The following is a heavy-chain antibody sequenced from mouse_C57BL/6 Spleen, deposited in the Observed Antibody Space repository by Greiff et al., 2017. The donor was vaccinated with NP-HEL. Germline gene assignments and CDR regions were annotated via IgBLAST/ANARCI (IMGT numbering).Heavy chain of an antibody. CDR2: INPSSGYT. J-gene: IGHJ2*01. CDR3: ASLVDFDY. CDR1: GYTFPSYT. Sequence: VQLQQSGAELARPGASVKMSCKASGYTFPSYTMHWVKQRPGQGLEWIGYINPSSGYTKYNQKFKDKATLTADKSSSTAYMQLSSLTSEDSAVYYCASLVDFDYWGQGTTLTVSS. V-gene: IGHV1-4*01. D-gene: IGHD1-3*01.